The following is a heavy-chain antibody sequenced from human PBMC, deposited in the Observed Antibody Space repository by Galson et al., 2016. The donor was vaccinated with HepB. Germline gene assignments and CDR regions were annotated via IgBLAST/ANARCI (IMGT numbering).Heavy chain of an antibody. V-gene: IGHV3-23*01. CDR2: ISGSGGST. CDR3: AKDNKYQLLFFDYGMDV. D-gene: IGHD2-2*01. Sequence: SLRLSRAASGFTFSSYAMSWVRQAPGKGLEWVSAISGSGGSTYYADSVKGRFTISRDNSKNTLYLQMNSLRAEDTAVYYCAKDNKYQLLFFDYGMDVWGQGTTVTVSS. J-gene: IGHJ6*02. CDR1: GFTFSSYA.